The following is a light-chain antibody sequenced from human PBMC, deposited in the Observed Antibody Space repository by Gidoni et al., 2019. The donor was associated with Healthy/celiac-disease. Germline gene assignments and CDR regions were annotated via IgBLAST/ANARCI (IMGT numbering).Light chain of an antibody. CDR3: GTWDSSLSAVV. CDR1: SSNIGNNY. Sequence: QSVLTQPPSVSAAPGQKFTISCSGSSSNIGNNYVSWYQQLPGTAPKLLIYDNNKRPSGIPDRFSCSKSGTSATLGITGLQTGDEADYYCGTWDSSLSAVVFGGGTKLTVL. V-gene: IGLV1-51*01. J-gene: IGLJ2*01. CDR2: DNN.